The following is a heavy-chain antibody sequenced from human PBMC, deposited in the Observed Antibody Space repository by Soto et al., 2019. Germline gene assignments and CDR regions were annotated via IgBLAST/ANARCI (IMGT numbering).Heavy chain of an antibody. CDR1: GFTFSSYA. J-gene: IGHJ4*02. CDR3: ARGGTPIDY. D-gene: IGHD3-16*01. V-gene: IGHV3-30-3*01. CDR2: ISYDGSDK. Sequence: GGSLRLSCAASGFTFSSYAMHWVRQAPGKGLEWVALISYDGSDKDYADSVKGRFTISRDNSRNTLFLQMNSLRAEDTAVYYCARGGTPIDYWGQGTLVTVSS.